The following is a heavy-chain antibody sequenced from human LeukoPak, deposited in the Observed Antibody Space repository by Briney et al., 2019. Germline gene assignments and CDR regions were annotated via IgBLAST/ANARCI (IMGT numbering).Heavy chain of an antibody. Sequence: PGGSLRLSCAASGFTFSSYAMTWVRQAPGKGLEWVSGISGSGGSTYYADSVKGRFTISRDNSKNTLYLQMNSLRAEDTAVYYCAKVVVGWKGAVDYWGQGTLVTVSS. CDR1: GFTFSSYA. CDR2: ISGSGGST. J-gene: IGHJ4*02. V-gene: IGHV3-23*01. D-gene: IGHD2-21*01. CDR3: AKVVVGWKGAVDY.